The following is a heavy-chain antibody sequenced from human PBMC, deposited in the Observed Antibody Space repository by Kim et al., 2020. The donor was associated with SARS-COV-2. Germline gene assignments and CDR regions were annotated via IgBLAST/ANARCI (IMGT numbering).Heavy chain of an antibody. D-gene: IGHD4-4*01. Sequence: GGSLRLSCAASGFTFSSYSMNWVRQAPGMGLEWVSSISSSSSYIYYADSVKGRFTISRDNAKNSLYLQMNSLRAEDTAVYYCAREMTTVTTPKYFQHWGQGTLVTVSS. CDR1: GFTFSSYS. CDR2: ISSSSSYI. V-gene: IGHV3-21*01. CDR3: AREMTTVTTPKYFQH. J-gene: IGHJ1*01.